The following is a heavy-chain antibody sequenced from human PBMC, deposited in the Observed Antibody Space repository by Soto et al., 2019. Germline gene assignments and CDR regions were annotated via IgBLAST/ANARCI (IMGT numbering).Heavy chain of an antibody. Sequence: ASVKVSCKASGYTFTSYYMHWVRQAPGQGLEWMGIINPSGGSTSYAQKFQGRVTMTRDTSTSTVYMELSSLRSEDTAVYYCARGRYYDSSGYTIFDYWGQGALVTVSS. D-gene: IGHD3-22*01. CDR1: GYTFTSYY. CDR2: INPSGGST. CDR3: ARGRYYDSSGYTIFDY. V-gene: IGHV1-46*01. J-gene: IGHJ4*02.